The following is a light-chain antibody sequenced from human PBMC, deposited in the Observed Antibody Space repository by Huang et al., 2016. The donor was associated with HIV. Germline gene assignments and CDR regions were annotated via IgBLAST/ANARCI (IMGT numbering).Light chain of an antibody. V-gene: IGKV2-30*02. CDR3: MQGTQWT. J-gene: IGKJ1*01. Sequence: DVVMTQSPLSLPVTLGQPASISCRSSQSLVHSDGNTYLNWFQQRPGKSPRRLIYKGSHRVSGVSDRLSGSGAGTDVTLKSSRVEAEDVGVYYCMQGTQWTCGQGTKVEIK. CDR2: KGS. CDR1: QSLVHSDGNTY.